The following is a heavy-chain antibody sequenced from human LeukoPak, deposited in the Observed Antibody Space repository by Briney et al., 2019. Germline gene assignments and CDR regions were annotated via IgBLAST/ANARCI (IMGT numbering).Heavy chain of an antibody. CDR2: MNPNSGNT. V-gene: IGHV1-8*01. D-gene: IGHD3-22*01. CDR1: GYTFISYD. J-gene: IGHJ6*03. CDR3: ARTMYYYDSSGYYSLGDYYMDV. Sequence: ASVKVSCKASGYTFISYDINWVRQATGQGLEWMGWMNPNSGNTGYAQKLQGRVTMTTDTSTSTAYMELRSLRSDDTAVYYCARTMYYYDSSGYYSLGDYYMDVWGKGTTVTVSS.